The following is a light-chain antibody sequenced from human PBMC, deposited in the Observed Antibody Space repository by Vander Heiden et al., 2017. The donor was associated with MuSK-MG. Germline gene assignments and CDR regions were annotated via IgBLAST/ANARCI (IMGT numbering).Light chain of an antibody. V-gene: IGKV3-20*01. Sequence: EIVLTQSPGTLSLSPGERATLSRRASQSVSSSYLAWYQQKPGQAPRLLIYGASSRATGIPDRFSGSGSGTDFTLTISRLEPEDFAVYYCQQYGSSGLTFGGGTKVEIK. CDR3: QQYGSSGLT. CDR2: GAS. CDR1: QSVSSSY. J-gene: IGKJ4*01.